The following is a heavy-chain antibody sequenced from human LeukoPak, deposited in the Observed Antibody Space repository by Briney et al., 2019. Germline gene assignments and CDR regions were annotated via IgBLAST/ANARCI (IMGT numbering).Heavy chain of an antibody. Sequence: GGSLRLSCAASGFTFSSYSMNWVRQAPGKGLEWVSYISSSSSTIYYADSVKGRFTISRDNAKNSLYLQMNSLRAEDTAVYYCARDYYDSSGYRFDSWGQGTLVTVSS. CDR2: ISSSSSTI. V-gene: IGHV3-48*01. D-gene: IGHD3-22*01. CDR1: GFTFSSYS. J-gene: IGHJ4*02. CDR3: ARDYYDSSGYRFDS.